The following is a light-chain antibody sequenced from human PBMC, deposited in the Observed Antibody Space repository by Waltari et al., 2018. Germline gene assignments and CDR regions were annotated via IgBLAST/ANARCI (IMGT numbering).Light chain of an antibody. Sequence: EIVLTQSPATLSVSPGETVTLSCRASQSISTNLVWYQQRPGQAPRLIIYGAFTRATGIPVRFSGSASGTEFTLTNSSLQSEDFAVYYCQEYNKWPPQYTFGQGTKLEIK. V-gene: IGKV3-15*01. CDR3: QEYNKWPPQYT. CDR2: GAF. CDR1: QSISTN. J-gene: IGKJ2*01.